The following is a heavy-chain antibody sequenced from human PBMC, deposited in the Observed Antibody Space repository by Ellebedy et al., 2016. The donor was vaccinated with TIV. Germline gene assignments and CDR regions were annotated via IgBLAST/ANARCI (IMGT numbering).Heavy chain of an antibody. D-gene: IGHD6-6*01. V-gene: IGHV3-53*01. CDR1: GFTVSSNY. J-gene: IGHJ6*02. CDR3: ARGVFIRSSGPPSGMDV. CDR2: IYGSGNT. Sequence: GGSLRLSCAASGFTVSSNYMSWVRQAPGRGLEWVSIIYGSGNTFYADSVKGRFTISRDNSRNTVYLQMSSLRAEDTAVYYCARGVFIRSSGPPSGMDVWGQGTTVTVSS.